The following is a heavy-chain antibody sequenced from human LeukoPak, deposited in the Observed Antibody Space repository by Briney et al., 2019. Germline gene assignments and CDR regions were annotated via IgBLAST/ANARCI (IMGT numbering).Heavy chain of an antibody. CDR2: ISYDGSNK. CDR3: ARAVSASPYYYYMDV. CDR1: RFTFSSYG. J-gene: IGHJ6*03. Sequence: GGSLRLSCAASRFTFSSYGMHWVRQAPGKGLEWVAIISYDGSNKYYADSVKGRFTISRDNSKNTLYLQMNSLRAEDTAVYYCARAVSASPYYYYMDVWGKGTTVTVSS. V-gene: IGHV3-30*03.